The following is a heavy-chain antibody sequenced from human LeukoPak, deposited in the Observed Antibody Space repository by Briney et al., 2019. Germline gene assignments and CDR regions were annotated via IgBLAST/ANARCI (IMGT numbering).Heavy chain of an antibody. D-gene: IGHD2-2*01. CDR1: GYTFTTYG. CDR3: AREGQYQPLSHYYYYYGMDV. CDR2: ISAYNGNT. Sequence: ASVKVSCKASGYTFTTYGISWVRQAPGQGLEWMGWISAYNGNTNYAQKLQGRVTMTTDTSTSTVYMELRSLRSDDTAVYYCAREGQYQPLSHYYYYYGMDVWGQGTTVTVSS. J-gene: IGHJ6*02. V-gene: IGHV1-18*01.